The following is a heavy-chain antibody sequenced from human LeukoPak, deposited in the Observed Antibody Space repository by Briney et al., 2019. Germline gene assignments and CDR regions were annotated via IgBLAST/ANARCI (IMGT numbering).Heavy chain of an antibody. CDR2: INHSGST. D-gene: IGHD3-10*01. V-gene: IGHV4-34*01. J-gene: IGHJ5*02. Sequence: SETLPLTCAVYGGSFSGYYWSWIRQPPGKGLEWIGEINHSGSTNYNPSLKSRVTISVDTSKNEFSLKLSSVTAADTAVYFCARAMNTMLRGILVGHWFDPWGQGTLVTVSS. CDR1: GGSFSGYY. CDR3: ARAMNTMLRGILVGHWFDP.